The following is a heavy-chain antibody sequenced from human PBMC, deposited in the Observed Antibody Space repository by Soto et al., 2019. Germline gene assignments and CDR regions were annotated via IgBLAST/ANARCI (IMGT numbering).Heavy chain of an antibody. J-gene: IGHJ4*02. CDR1: GYTFTSYG. CDR3: ASGPESESYSGSFDY. V-gene: IGHV1-18*01. D-gene: IGHD1-26*01. CDR2: ISAYNGNT. Sequence: QVRLVQSGAEVKKPGASVKVSCKASGYTFTSYGISWVRQAPGQGLEWMGWISAYNGNTNYAQKLQGRVTMTTDTSTSTAYMELRSLRSDDTAVYYCASGPESESYSGSFDYWGQGTLVTVSS.